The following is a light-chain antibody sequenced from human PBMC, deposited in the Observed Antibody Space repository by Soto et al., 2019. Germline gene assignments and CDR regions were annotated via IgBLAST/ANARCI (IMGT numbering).Light chain of an antibody. Sequence: QSVLPQPASVSGSPGQSITISCTGTSSDVGAYNFVSWYQQHPGKAPKLMIYEVTNRPSGVSSRFSGSQSGNTASLAISGLQAEDEADYYCSSYTLGNTLVFGGGTKVTVL. CDR2: EVT. CDR1: SSDVGAYNF. J-gene: IGLJ2*01. CDR3: SSYTLGNTLV. V-gene: IGLV2-14*03.